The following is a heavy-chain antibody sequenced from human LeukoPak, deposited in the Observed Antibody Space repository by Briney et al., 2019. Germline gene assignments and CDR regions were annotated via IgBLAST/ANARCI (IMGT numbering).Heavy chain of an antibody. CDR3: AKVQQYSSGWYWEDYYYGMDV. D-gene: IGHD6-19*01. Sequence: GGSLRLSCAASGFTFSSYAMSWVRQAPGKGLEWVSAISGSGGSTYYADSVKGRFIISRDNSKNTLYLQMNSLRAEDTAVYYCAKVQQYSSGWYWEDYYYGMDVWGQGTTVTVSS. V-gene: IGHV3-23*01. CDR1: GFTFSSYA. CDR2: ISGSGGST. J-gene: IGHJ6*02.